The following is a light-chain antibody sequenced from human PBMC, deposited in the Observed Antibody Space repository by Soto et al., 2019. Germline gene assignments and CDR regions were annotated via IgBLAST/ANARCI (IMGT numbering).Light chain of an antibody. Sequence: EIGLTQSPGTLSLSPGERATLSCRTSQSVRSSHLALYQQKPGQATRLLIAGASRRATGIPDRFSASGSGTDFPLTTSRLEPEDFAVFYCHLYGASPPTFGQGTKVDIK. J-gene: IGKJ1*01. CDR3: HLYGASPPT. V-gene: IGKV3-20*01. CDR1: QSVRSSH. CDR2: GAS.